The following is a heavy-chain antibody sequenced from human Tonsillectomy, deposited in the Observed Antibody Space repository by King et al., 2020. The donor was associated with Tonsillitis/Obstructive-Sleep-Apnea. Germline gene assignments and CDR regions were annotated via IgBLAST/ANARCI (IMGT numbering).Heavy chain of an antibody. J-gene: IGHJ4*02. V-gene: IGHV4-34*01. CDR2: INHSGST. CDR1: GGSFSGYY. CDR3: ARGRRGTGVAGY. Sequence: VQLQQWGAGLLKPSETLSLTCAVYGGSFSGYYWSWIRQPPGKGLEWIGEINHSGSTNYNPSLKSRVTISVDTSKNQFSLKLSSVTAADTAVYYCARGRRGTGVAGYWGQGTLVTVSS. D-gene: IGHD6-19*01.